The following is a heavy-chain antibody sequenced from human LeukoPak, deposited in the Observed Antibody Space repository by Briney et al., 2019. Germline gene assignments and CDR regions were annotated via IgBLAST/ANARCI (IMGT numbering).Heavy chain of an antibody. D-gene: IGHD4-17*01. Sequence: SETLSLTCTVSGGSISSSSYYWGWIRQPPGKGLEWIGSIYYSGSTYYNPSLKSRVTISVDTSKNQFSLKLSSVTAADPAVYYCARADYGRFRWGYDWFDPWGQGTLVTVSS. CDR3: ARADYGRFRWGYDWFDP. V-gene: IGHV4-39*07. CDR2: IYYSGST. J-gene: IGHJ5*02. CDR1: GGSISSSSYY.